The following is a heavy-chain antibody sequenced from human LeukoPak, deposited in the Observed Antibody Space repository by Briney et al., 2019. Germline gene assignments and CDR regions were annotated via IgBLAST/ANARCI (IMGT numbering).Heavy chain of an antibody. J-gene: IGHJ6*03. V-gene: IGHV1-24*01. D-gene: IGHD2-21*01. CDR1: GYTLTELS. Sequence: ASVKVSCKVSGYTLTELSMHWVRQAPGKGLEWMGGFDPEDGETIYAQKFQGRVTMTEDTSTDTAYMELSSLRSEDTAVYYCATGGEVSYYYYYYMDVWGKGTTVTVSS. CDR2: FDPEDGET. CDR3: ATGGEVSYYYYYYMDV.